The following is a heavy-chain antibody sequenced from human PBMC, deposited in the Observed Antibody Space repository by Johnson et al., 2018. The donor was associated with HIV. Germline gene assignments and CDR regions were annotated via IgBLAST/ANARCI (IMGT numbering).Heavy chain of an antibody. V-gene: IGHV3-48*01. Sequence: EVQLVESGGGVVRPGGSLRLSCAASGFTFDDYGMSWVRQAPGKGLEWVSYISSSGSTIYYADSVKGRFTISRDNSKNTLYLQMNSLRPEDTAVYYCARDQIAAAGAFDIWGQGTMVTVSS. CDR2: ISSSGSTI. CDR3: ARDQIAAAGAFDI. CDR1: GFTFDDYG. D-gene: IGHD6-13*01. J-gene: IGHJ3*02.